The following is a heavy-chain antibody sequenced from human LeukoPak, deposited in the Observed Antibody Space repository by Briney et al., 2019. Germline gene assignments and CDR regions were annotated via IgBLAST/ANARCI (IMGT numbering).Heavy chain of an antibody. J-gene: IGHJ6*02. CDR2: MNPNSGNT. CDR3: ARFSYGSGSYYYYYYYGMDV. V-gene: IGHV1-8*01. CDR1: GYTFTSYD. Sequence: ASVKVSCKASGYTFTSYDINWVRQATGQGLEWMGWMNPNSGNTGYAQKFQGRVTMTRNTSISTAYMELSSLRSEDTAVYYCARFSYGSGSYYYYYYYGMDVWGQGTTVTVSS. D-gene: IGHD3-10*01.